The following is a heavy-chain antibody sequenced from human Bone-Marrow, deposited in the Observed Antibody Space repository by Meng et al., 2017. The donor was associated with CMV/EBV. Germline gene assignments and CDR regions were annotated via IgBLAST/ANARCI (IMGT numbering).Heavy chain of an antibody. J-gene: IGHJ4*02. CDR1: GGSFSGYY. Sequence: SETLSLTCAVYGGSFSGYYWSWIRQPPGKGLEWIGEINHSGSTNYNPSLKGRVTISVDTSKNQFSLKLSSVTAADTAVYYCARGRNFFAARSIAALDYWGQGTLVTVSS. CDR3: ARGRNFFAARSIAALDY. D-gene: IGHD6-13*01. CDR2: INHSGST. V-gene: IGHV4-34*01.